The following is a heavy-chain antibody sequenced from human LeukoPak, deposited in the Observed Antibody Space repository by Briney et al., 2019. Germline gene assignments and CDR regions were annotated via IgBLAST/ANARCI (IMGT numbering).Heavy chain of an antibody. V-gene: IGHV1-18*01. Sequence: ASVKVSCKASGYTFTSYGISWVRQAPGQGLEWMGWISAYNGNTNYAQKLQGRVTMTTAPSTSTAYMELRSLRSDDTAVYYCARDLGDYDPYYYYYGMDVWGQGTTVTVSS. CDR1: GYTFTSYG. J-gene: IGHJ6*02. CDR3: ARDLGDYDPYYYYYGMDV. D-gene: IGHD4-17*01. CDR2: ISAYNGNT.